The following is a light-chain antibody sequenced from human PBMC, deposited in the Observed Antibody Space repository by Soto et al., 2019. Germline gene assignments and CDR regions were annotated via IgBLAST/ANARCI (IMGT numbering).Light chain of an antibody. CDR2: DAS. J-gene: IGKJ4*01. CDR1: QSVSKNF. Sequence: EIVLTQSPGTLSLSPGERATLSCRASQSVSKNFLAWYQQKPGQAPRLLIHDASSRATGIPDRFSGSGSGTDFTLTISRLEPEDFAMYYCQQCSTSPRTCGGGTKVEMK. V-gene: IGKV3-20*01. CDR3: QQCSTSPRT.